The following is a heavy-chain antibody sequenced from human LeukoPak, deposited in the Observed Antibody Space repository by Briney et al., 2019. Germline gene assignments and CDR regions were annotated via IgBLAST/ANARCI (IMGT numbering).Heavy chain of an antibody. J-gene: IGHJ4*02. V-gene: IGHV1-18*04. CDR3: ARVAAADYFDY. D-gene: IGHD6-13*01. Sequence: ASVKVSCKASGYTFTGHYMHWVRQAPGQGLEWMGWINPYNGNTNYVQKLQGRVTMTTETSTSTAYMELRSLRSDDTAVYYCARVAAADYFDYWGQGTLVTVSS. CDR1: GYTFTGHY. CDR2: INPYNGNT.